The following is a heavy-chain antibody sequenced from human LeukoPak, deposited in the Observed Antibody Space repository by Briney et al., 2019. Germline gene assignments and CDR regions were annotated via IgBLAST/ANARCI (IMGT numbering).Heavy chain of an antibody. CDR1: GYTFTSHY. D-gene: IGHD3-3*01. V-gene: IGHV1-46*01. Sequence: GASVKVSCRASGYTFTSHYMHWVRQAPGQGLEWMGIITPIAGSTSYPQKFQGRVTMTRDTSTSTVYMELSSLRSEDTAVYYCAAPGASGFVGNFWSGPLDFWGQGTLVTVFS. CDR2: ITPIAGST. J-gene: IGHJ4*02. CDR3: AAPGASGFVGNFWSGPLDF.